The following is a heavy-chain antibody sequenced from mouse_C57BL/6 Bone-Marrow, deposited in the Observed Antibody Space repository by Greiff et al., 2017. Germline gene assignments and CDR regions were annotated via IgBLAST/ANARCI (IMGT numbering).Heavy chain of an antibody. Sequence: DVMLVESGGGLVKPGGSLKLSCAASGFTFSSYTMSWVRQTPEKRLEWVATISGGGGNTYYPDSVKGRFTISRDNAKNTLYLQMSRLRSEDTALYYCARRRGIYYDYDGYFDVWGTGTTVTVSS. V-gene: IGHV5-9*01. CDR1: GFTFSSYT. D-gene: IGHD2-4*01. J-gene: IGHJ1*03. CDR3: ARRRGIYYDYDGYFDV. CDR2: ISGGGGNT.